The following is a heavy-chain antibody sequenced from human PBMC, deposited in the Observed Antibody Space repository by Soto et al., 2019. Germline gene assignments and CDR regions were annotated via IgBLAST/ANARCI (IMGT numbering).Heavy chain of an antibody. D-gene: IGHD3-22*01. CDR2: IIPIFGTA. Sequence: ASVKVSCKASGGTFSSYAISWVRQAPGQGLEWMGGIIPIFGTANYAQKFQGRVTITADESTSTAYMELSSLRSEDTAVYYCARELRDSSGTSYYYYGMDVWGQGTTVTVSS. CDR1: GGTFSSYA. J-gene: IGHJ6*02. CDR3: ARELRDSSGTSYYYYGMDV. V-gene: IGHV1-69*13.